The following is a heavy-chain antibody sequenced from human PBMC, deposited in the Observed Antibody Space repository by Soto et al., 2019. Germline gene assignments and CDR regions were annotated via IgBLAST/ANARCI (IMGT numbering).Heavy chain of an antibody. D-gene: IGHD1-26*01. Sequence: KPSETLSLTCTVSGGSISSYYWSWIRQPPGKGLEWIGYIYYSGSTNYNPSLKSRVTISVDTSKNQFSLKLSSVTAADTAVYYCACQVGAHENWFDPWGQGTMVTVYS. V-gene: IGHV4-59*01. CDR2: IYYSGST. CDR3: ACQVGAHENWFDP. J-gene: IGHJ5*02. CDR1: GGSISSYY.